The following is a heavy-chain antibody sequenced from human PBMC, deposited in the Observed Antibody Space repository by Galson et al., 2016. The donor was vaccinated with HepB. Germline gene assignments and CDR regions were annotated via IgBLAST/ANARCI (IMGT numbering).Heavy chain of an antibody. Sequence: SLRLSCAASGFTFSSYGMHWVRQAPGKWLEWVAVISYDGSNKYYADSVKGRFTISRDNSKNTLYLQMNSLRAEDTAVYYCAKDSRSYYDFWSGYFVSEWGQGTLVTVSS. V-gene: IGHV3-30*18. J-gene: IGHJ4*02. CDR1: GFTFSSYG. CDR2: ISYDGSNK. D-gene: IGHD3-3*01. CDR3: AKDSRSYYDFWSGYFVSE.